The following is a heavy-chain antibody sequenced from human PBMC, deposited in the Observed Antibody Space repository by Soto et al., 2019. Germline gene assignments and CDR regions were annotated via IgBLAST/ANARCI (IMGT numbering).Heavy chain of an antibody. CDR1: GYTFTSYG. V-gene: IGHV1-18*01. CDR3: ARERVVTVPLDY. CDR2: ISAYNGNT. D-gene: IGHD3-3*01. Sequence: ASVKVSCKASGYTFTSYGISWVRQAPGQGLEWIGWISAYNGNTNYAQKLQGRVTMTTDTSTSTAYMELRSLRSDDTAVYYCARERVVTVPLDYWGQGTLVTVSS. J-gene: IGHJ4*02.